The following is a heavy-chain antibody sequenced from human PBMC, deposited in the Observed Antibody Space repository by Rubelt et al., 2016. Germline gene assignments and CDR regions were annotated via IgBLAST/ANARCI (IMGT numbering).Heavy chain of an antibody. CDR3: ASVQVVPAAIGDDAFDI. Sequence: QVQLQQWGAGLLRPSETLSLTCAVYGGSFSCYYWSWIRQPPGKGLEWIGEINHRGSTNYNPSLKSRVTISVDTSKNQFSLKLSSVTAADTAVYYCASVQVVPAAIGDDAFDIWGQGTMVTVSS. CDR2: INHRGST. V-gene: IGHV4-34*01. D-gene: IGHD2-2*01. CDR1: GGSFSCYY. J-gene: IGHJ3*02.